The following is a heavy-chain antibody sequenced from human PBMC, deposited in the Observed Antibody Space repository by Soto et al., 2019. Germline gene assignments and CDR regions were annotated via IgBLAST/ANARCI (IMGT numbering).Heavy chain of an antibody. CDR2: ISGSGGST. J-gene: IGHJ4*02. CDR3: ANDIVVVKNFDY. V-gene: IGHV3-23*01. D-gene: IGHD2-21*01. CDR1: GFTFSSYA. Sequence: GGCLRLSCSTSGFTFSSYAMGWVRQAPGKGLEWVSAISGSGGSTYYADSVKGRFTISRDNSKNTLYLQMNSLRAEDTAVYYCANDIVVVKNFDYWGQGTLVTVSS.